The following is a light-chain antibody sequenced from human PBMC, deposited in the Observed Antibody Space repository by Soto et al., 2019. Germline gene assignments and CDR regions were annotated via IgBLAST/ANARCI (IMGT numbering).Light chain of an antibody. V-gene: IGKV1-39*01. Sequence: DIQMTQSPSSLSASVGDRVTITCRASQTISTYLNWYQQKPGKAPKLLIYAASSLQSGVPSRFSGSGSGTDFTLTISSLQPEDFATYFCQQSYSSLRTFGQGTNVKIK. CDR1: QTISTY. J-gene: IGKJ2*01. CDR2: AAS. CDR3: QQSYSSLRT.